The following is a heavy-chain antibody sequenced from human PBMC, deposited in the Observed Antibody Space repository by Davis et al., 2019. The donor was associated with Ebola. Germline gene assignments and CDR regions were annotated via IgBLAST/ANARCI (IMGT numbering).Heavy chain of an antibody. Sequence: GGSLRLSCAASGFTFSSYAMSWVRQAPGKGLEWVSAISAIGGDTYYADSVKGRFTISRDNSKNTLYLQMNSLRAEDTAVYYCARDCSGGSCYAWGYYYGMDVWGQGTTVTVSS. D-gene: IGHD2-15*01. V-gene: IGHV3-23*01. CDR3: ARDCSGGSCYAWGYYYGMDV. CDR2: ISAIGGDT. CDR1: GFTFSSYA. J-gene: IGHJ6*02.